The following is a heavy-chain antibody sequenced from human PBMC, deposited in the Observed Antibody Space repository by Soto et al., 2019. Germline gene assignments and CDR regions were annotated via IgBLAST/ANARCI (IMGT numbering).Heavy chain of an antibody. J-gene: IGHJ6*02. V-gene: IGHV3-48*01. CDR3: TREGLVAGADLRYFIRPPDV. CDR2: ISSGLPTT. D-gene: IGHD3-9*01. CDR1: GFTFSSFS. Sequence: EVQLVESGGGLVQPGGSLRLSCAASGFTFSSFSMNWVRQAPGKGLEWVSYISSGLPTTYYADSVRGRFTISRDNAKNSLYLQMDSLRAEDMAVYYCTREGLVAGADLRYFIRPPDVWGQGTTVTVSS.